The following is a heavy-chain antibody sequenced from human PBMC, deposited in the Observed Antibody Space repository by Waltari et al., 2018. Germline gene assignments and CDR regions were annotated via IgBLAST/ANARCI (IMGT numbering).Heavy chain of an antibody. CDR2: IWNDGVTT. D-gene: IGHD2-2*01. CDR3: ATEILIGGASTGYFQH. CDR1: GFPFSLYA. V-gene: IGHV3-33*08. J-gene: IGHJ1*01. Sequence: QVQLMESGGGVVQPGRSLRLSCATSGFPFSLYAMPWVRQAPGKGLEWVAIIWNDGVTTYYADAVKGRFTISRDNSKNTLFLQMNSLRIEDTALYYWATEILIGGASTGYFQHWGQGTLVTASS.